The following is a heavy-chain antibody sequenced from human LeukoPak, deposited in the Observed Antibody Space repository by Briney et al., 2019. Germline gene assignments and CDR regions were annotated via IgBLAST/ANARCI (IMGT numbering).Heavy chain of an antibody. CDR1: GFTFSSYS. D-gene: IGHD5-18*01. J-gene: IGHJ4*02. Sequence: PGGSLRLSCAASGFTFSSYSMNWVRQAPGKGLEWVANIKQDGSEKYYVDSVKGRFTISRDNAKNSLYLQMNSLRAEDTAVYYCARDADTPTPGLDYWGQGTLVTVSS. CDR2: IKQDGSEK. CDR3: ARDADTPTPGLDY. V-gene: IGHV3-7*03.